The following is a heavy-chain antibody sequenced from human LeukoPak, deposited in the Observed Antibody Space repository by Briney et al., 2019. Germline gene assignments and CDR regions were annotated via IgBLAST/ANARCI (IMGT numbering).Heavy chain of an antibody. Sequence: PSQTLSLTCTVSGGSISSGSYYWSWIRQPAGKGLEWIGRIYTSGSTNYNPSLKSRVTISVDTSKNQFSLKLSSVTAADTAVYYCARGRSSSWHYWGQGTLVTVSS. CDR1: GGSISSGSYY. D-gene: IGHD6-13*01. CDR3: ARGRSSSWHY. CDR2: IYTSGST. J-gene: IGHJ4*02. V-gene: IGHV4-61*02.